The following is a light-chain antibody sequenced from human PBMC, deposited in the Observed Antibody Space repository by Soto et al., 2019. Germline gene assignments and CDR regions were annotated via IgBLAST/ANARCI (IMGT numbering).Light chain of an antibody. CDR2: EAY. Sequence: QSALTQPASVSGSPGQSITISGTGSSSDIGSYNLVSWYQKEPGKAPKLVIYEAYKRPSGVSARFSGSKSGNTASLTISGLQAEDEADYYCSSYAGSRTYVVFGGGTQLTVL. CDR3: SSYAGSRTYVV. CDR1: SSDIGSYNL. J-gene: IGLJ2*01. V-gene: IGLV2-23*01.